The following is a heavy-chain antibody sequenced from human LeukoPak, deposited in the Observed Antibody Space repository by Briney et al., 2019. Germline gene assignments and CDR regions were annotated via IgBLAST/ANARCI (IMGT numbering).Heavy chain of an antibody. V-gene: IGHV4-59*01. J-gene: IGHJ5*02. CDR2: IYYSGST. Sequence: SETLSLTCTVSGGSISSYYWSWIRQPPGKGLEWIGYIYYSGSTNYNPSLKSRVTISVDTSKNQFSLKLSSVTAADTALYYCARGLLPPAGWFDPWGQGTLVTVSS. CDR3: ARGLLPPAGWFDP. D-gene: IGHD2-21*02. CDR1: GGSISSYY.